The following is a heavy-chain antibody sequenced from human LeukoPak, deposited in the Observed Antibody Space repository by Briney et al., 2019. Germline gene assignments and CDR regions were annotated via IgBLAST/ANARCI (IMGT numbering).Heavy chain of an antibody. V-gene: IGHV3-48*03. CDR2: ISNSGSTI. Sequence: GGSLRLSCAASGFTFSSYEMNWVRQAPGKGLEWVSYISNSGSTIYYADSVKGRFTISRDNAKNSLYLQMNSLRDEDTAVYYCTRGGSISIVHWGQGTLVTVSS. J-gene: IGHJ4*02. CDR1: GFTFSSYE. D-gene: IGHD2/OR15-2a*01. CDR3: TRGGSISIVH.